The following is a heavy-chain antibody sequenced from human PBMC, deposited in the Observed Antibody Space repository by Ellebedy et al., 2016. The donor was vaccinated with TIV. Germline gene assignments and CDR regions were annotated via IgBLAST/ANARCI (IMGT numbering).Heavy chain of an antibody. J-gene: IGHJ3*02. CDR1: GFTVSSNY. CDR3: ARAPGIVAGAFDI. CDR2: IYSGGST. V-gene: IGHV3-53*01. D-gene: IGHD2-15*01. Sequence: GESLKISXAASGFTVSSNYMIWVRQAPGKGLEWVSVIYSGGSTYYADSVKGRFTISRDNSKNTLYLQMNSLRAEDTAVYYCARAPGIVAGAFDIWGQGTMVTVSS.